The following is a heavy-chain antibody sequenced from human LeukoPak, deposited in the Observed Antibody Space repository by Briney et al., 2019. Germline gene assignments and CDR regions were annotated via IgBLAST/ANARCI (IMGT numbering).Heavy chain of an antibody. Sequence: PSETLSLTCTVSGGSVSSGSYYWSWIRQPPGKGLEWIGYIYYSGSTNYNPSLKSRVTISVDTSKNQFSLKLSSVTAADTAVYYCARGPLTTVTTQDYWGQGTLVTVSS. V-gene: IGHV4-61*01. CDR1: GGSVSSGSYY. J-gene: IGHJ4*02. CDR3: ARGPLTTVTTQDY. CDR2: IYYSGST. D-gene: IGHD4-17*01.